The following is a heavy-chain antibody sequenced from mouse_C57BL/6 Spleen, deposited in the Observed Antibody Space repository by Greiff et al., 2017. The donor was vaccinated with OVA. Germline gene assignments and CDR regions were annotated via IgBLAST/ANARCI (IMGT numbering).Heavy chain of an antibody. V-gene: IGHV5-17*01. CDR1: GFTFSDYG. D-gene: IGHD2-2*01. CDR2: ISSGSSTI. CDR3: ARQVTNAMDY. Sequence: EVQLQESGGGLVKPGGSLKLSCAASGFTFSDYGMHWVRQAPEKGLEWVAYISSGSSTIYYADTVKGRFTISRDNAKNTLFLQMTSLRSEDTAMYYCARQVTNAMDYWGQGTSVTVSS. J-gene: IGHJ4*01.